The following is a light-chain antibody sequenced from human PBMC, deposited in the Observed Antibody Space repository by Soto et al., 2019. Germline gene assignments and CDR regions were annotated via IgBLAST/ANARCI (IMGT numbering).Light chain of an antibody. CDR1: TTDIGGTNY. J-gene: IGLJ1*01. Sequence: QSALTQPASVSGSPGQSITISCTGTTTDIGGTNYVTWYQHHPGTAPRLIIYNVSKRPSGVPARFSGSKSGNTASLTITGLQTEDEADYYCTSCTESPDVVFGTGTKVTVL. CDR3: TSCTESPDVV. CDR2: NVS. V-gene: IGLV2-14*03.